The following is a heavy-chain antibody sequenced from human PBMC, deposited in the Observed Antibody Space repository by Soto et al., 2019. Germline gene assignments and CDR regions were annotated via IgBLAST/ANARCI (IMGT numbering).Heavy chain of an antibody. D-gene: IGHD3-22*01. CDR2: ISYSGYT. J-gene: IGHJ4*02. CDR1: GGTISSYY. CDR3: ARVISGYLFDY. V-gene: IGHV4-59*01. Sequence: PSETLSLTCTVSGGTISSYYWTWIRQPPGKELEYIGHISYSGYTNYNPSLKSRVTISLDTSKNQFSLKLSSVTAADTAVYCCARVISGYLFDYWGQGILVTVSS.